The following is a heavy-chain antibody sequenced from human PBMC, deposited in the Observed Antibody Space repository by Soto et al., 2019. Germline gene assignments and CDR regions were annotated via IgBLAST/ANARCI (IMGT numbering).Heavy chain of an antibody. V-gene: IGHV4-4*07. D-gene: IGHD5-12*01. CDR3: AKDLPYSVGHRQIQF. Sequence: QVQLQESGPGLVKPSETLSLTCTVSGDSISSYYWSWIRQPAGKGLEWIGRVSVSGSSNYNPSLKSRVTMLVDASRNRFSLRLSSVTAADTAMYYCAKDLPYSVGHRQIQFWGQGTLVTVSS. CDR1: GDSISSYY. CDR2: VSVSGSS. J-gene: IGHJ4*02.